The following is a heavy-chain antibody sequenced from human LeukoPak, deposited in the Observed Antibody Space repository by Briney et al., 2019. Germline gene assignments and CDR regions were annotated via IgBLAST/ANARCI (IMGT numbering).Heavy chain of an antibody. D-gene: IGHD3-10*01. J-gene: IGHJ4*02. CDR2: IYYSGST. V-gene: IGHV4-39*02. Sequence: SETLSLTCTVSGGSISSSSYYWGWIRQPPGKGLEWIGSIYYSGSTYYNPSLKSRVTISVDTSKNQFSLKLSSVTAADTAVYYCARDIKKLGFDYWGQGTLVTVSS. CDR3: ARDIKKLGFDY. CDR1: GGSISSSSYY.